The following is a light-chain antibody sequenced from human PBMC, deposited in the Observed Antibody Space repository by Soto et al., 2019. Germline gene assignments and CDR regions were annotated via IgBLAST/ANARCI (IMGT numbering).Light chain of an antibody. Sequence: SYELTQPLSVSVGLGQTARITCGGNDIENKNVHWYQQKPVQAPVLVLFRDSNRPSGISERFSVSNSGNTATLSISGAQDGDEADYYCQVWASNTDVFGSGTKLTVL. CDR3: QVWASNTDV. V-gene: IGLV3-9*01. CDR2: RDS. J-gene: IGLJ1*01. CDR1: DIENKN.